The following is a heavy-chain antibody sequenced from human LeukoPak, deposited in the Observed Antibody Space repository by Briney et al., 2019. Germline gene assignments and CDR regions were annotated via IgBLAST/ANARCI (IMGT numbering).Heavy chain of an antibody. J-gene: IGHJ4*02. CDR3: ARNGYYSVDY. Sequence: KPSETLSLTCVVSGDSMTSNWWSWVRQPPGKGLEWIGEIYHSGSTTYNPSLKSRVTISIGTSKTQFSLKLSSVTAADTAVYYCARNGYYSVDYWGRGTLVTVSS. V-gene: IGHV4-4*02. CDR1: GDSMTSNW. D-gene: IGHD4-17*01. CDR2: IYHSGST.